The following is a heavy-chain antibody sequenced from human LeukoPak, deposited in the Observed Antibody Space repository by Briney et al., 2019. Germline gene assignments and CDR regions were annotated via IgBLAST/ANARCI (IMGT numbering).Heavy chain of an antibody. J-gene: IGHJ5*02. Sequence: PGGSLRLSCAASGFTFSSYAMSWVRQAPGKGLAWVSVISGSGGTTYYADSVKGRFTISRDNSKNTLYLQMNNLRAEDTAVYYCARDLRYSGYYNWFDPWGQGTLVTVSS. CDR1: GFTFSSYA. V-gene: IGHV3-23*01. D-gene: IGHD3-22*01. CDR2: ISGSGGTT. CDR3: ARDLRYSGYYNWFDP.